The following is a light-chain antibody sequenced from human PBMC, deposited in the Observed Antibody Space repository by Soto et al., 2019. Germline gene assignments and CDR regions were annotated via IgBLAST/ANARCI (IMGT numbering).Light chain of an antibody. J-gene: IGKJ2*01. V-gene: IGKV3-11*01. CDR1: QSVSSS. Sequence: EIVLTQSPATLSLSPGERATLSCRASQSVSSSLAWYQQKPGQAPRLLLYDASNRATGIPARFSGSGSGTDFTINIRILEPADFAVYYCQPRSNWPRTFGHGKKLASK. CDR2: DAS. CDR3: QPRSNWPRT.